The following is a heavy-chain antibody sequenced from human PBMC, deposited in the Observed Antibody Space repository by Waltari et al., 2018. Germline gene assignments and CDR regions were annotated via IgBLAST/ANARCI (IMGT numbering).Heavy chain of an antibody. CDR3: TGHYTGSNCQHL. J-gene: IGHJ3*01. CDR2: IDRCGTT. Sequence: QVQLQESGPRLVKPSGTLSLSCDVSADSITSNYWWSWVRQPPGKGLEWVGEIDRCGTTNYNPSLRRGVTMSADKPNNHFSLKEYAVTVSDKSVYYCTGHYTGSNCQHLWGQGTMVRVS. V-gene: IGHV4-4*02. D-gene: IGHD1-1*01. CDR1: ADSITSNYW.